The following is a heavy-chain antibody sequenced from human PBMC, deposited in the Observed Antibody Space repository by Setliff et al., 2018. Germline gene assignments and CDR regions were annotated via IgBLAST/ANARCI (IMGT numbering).Heavy chain of an antibody. CDR1: GGPLSGFS. Sequence: SETLSLTCTVYGGPLSGFSWNWIRQSPGGGLEWIGEITDTGRTKYIPSLKSRVTISIHMSWNQFSLRPSSLTAADTAVYYCARGRNIAARLLDSWGQGTLVTVSS. J-gene: IGHJ4*02. CDR3: ARGRNIAARLLDS. D-gene: IGHD6-6*01. CDR2: ITDTGRT. V-gene: IGHV4-34*01.